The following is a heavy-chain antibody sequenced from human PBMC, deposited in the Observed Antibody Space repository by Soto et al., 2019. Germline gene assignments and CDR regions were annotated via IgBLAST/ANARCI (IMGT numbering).Heavy chain of an antibody. CDR3: AKLPGSDGSEITLFDY. J-gene: IGHJ4*02. CDR2: ISGSGGST. V-gene: IGHV3-23*01. D-gene: IGHD3-10*01. CDR1: GFTFSSYA. Sequence: PGGSLRLSCAASGFTFSSYAMSWVRQAPGKGLEWVSAISGSGGSTYYADSVKGRFTISRDNSKNTLYLQMNSLRAEDTAVYYCAKLPGSDGSEITLFDYWAQRTLVTVSS.